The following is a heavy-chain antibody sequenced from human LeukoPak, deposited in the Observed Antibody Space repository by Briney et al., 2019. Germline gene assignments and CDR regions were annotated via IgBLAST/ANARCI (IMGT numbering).Heavy chain of an antibody. J-gene: IGHJ4*02. Sequence: PGGSLRLSCAASGFTFSSYAMSWVRQAPGKGLEWVSAISGSGGSTYYADSVKGRFTISRDNSKNTPYLQMNSLRAEDTAVYYCAKLVTRIAAAVALIDYWGQGTLVTVSS. CDR1: GFTFSSYA. CDR3: AKLVTRIAAAVALIDY. D-gene: IGHD6-13*01. V-gene: IGHV3-23*01. CDR2: ISGSGGST.